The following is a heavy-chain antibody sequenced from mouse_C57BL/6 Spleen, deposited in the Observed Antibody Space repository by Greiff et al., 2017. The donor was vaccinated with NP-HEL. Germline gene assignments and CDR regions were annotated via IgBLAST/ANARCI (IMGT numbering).Heavy chain of an antibody. CDR2: ISDGGSYT. CDR1: GFTFSSYA. D-gene: IGHD3-2*02. V-gene: IGHV5-4*01. CDR3: AREAAQAKAMDY. Sequence: EVMLVESGGCLVKPGGSLKLSCAASGFTFSSYAMSWVRQTPEKRLEWVATISDGGSYTYYPDNVKGRFTISRDNAKNNLYLQMSHLKSEDTAMYYCAREAAQAKAMDYWSQGTSVTVSS. J-gene: IGHJ4*01.